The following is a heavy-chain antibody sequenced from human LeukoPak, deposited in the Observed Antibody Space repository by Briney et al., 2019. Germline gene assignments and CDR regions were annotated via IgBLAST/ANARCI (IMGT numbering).Heavy chain of an antibody. J-gene: IGHJ6*02. V-gene: IGHV3-30*18. D-gene: IGHD3-9*01. CDR3: AKDQNYDILTGYSHYYYYYGMDV. CDR1: GFTFSSYG. CDR2: ISYDGSNK. Sequence: PGRSLRLSCAASGFTFSSYGMHWVRQAPGKGLEWVAVISYDGSNKYYADSVKGRFTISRDNSKNTLYLQMNSLRAEDTAVYYCAKDQNYDILTGYSHYYYYYGMDVWAKGPRSPSP.